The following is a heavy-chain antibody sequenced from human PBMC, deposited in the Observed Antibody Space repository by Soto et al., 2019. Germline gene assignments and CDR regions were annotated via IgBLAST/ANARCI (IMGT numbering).Heavy chain of an antibody. CDR2: ISGSGGST. D-gene: IGHD3-22*01. Sequence: GGSLRLSCAASGFTFSSYAMSWVRQAPGKGLEWVSAISGSGGSTYYADSVKGRFTISRDNSKNTLYLQMNSLRAEDTAVYYCAKGITMIVVVKGPILDYWGQGTLVTVS. CDR1: GFTFSSYA. J-gene: IGHJ4*02. CDR3: AKGITMIVVVKGPILDY. V-gene: IGHV3-23*01.